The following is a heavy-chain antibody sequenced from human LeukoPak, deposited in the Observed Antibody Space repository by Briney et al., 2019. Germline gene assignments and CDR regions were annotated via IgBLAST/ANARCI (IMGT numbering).Heavy chain of an antibody. J-gene: IGHJ4*02. V-gene: IGHV3-23*01. Sequence: GGSLRLSCAASGFTFSSYAMSRVREAPGKGLEWVSAISGSGGRTYYADSMKGRFTISRDNSKNTLYLQMNSLRGEDTAVYYCAKDRVGAILYFDYWGQGTLVTVSS. CDR2: ISGSGGRT. CDR3: AKDRVGAILYFDY. CDR1: GFTFSSYA. D-gene: IGHD1-26*01.